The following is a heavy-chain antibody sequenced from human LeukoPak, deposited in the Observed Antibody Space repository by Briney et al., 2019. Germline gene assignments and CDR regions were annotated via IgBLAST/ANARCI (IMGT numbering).Heavy chain of an antibody. CDR3: ARFSSSSEGYYFDY. CDR1: GGSISSGGYS. Sequence: SETLSLTCAVSGGSISSGGYSWSWIRQPPGKGLEWIGYIYHSGSTNYNPSLKSRVTISVDTSKNQFSLKLSSVTAADTAVYYCARFSSSSEGYYFDYWGQGTLVTVSS. J-gene: IGHJ4*02. V-gene: IGHV4-30-2*01. D-gene: IGHD6-6*01. CDR2: IYHSGST.